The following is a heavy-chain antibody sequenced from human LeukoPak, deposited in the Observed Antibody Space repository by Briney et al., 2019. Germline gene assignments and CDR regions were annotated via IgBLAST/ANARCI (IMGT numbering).Heavy chain of an antibody. J-gene: IGHJ4*02. Sequence: GGSLRLSCSASGFTFSSSPMHWVRQAPGKGLEYVSAISSDGGSTYYADSVKGRFTISRDNSKNTLYLQLSSLRTEDTAVYYCARGYCSRSSCYDYFDYWGQGTLVTVSS. CDR2: ISSDGGST. D-gene: IGHD2-2*01. V-gene: IGHV3-64D*06. CDR3: ARGYCSRSSCYDYFDY. CDR1: GFTFSSSP.